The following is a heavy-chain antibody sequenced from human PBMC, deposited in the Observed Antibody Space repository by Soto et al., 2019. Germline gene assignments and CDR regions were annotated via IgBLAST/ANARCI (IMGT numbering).Heavy chain of an antibody. J-gene: IGHJ5*02. D-gene: IGHD3-10*01. Sequence: QITLKESGPTLVKPTQTLTLTCTFSGFSLSTSGVAVGWIRQPPGNALEWLALIYWDHEKRYSPSLKSRLTITKDTSKNQVVLTMTNMDPVDTATYYCAPTLWFGTWFDPWGQGTLVTVSS. V-gene: IGHV2-5*02. CDR1: GFSLSTSGVA. CDR3: APTLWFGTWFDP. CDR2: IYWDHEK.